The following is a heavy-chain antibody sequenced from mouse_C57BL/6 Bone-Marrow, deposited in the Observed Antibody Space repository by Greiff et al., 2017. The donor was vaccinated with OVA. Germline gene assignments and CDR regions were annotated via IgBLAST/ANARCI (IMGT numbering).Heavy chain of an antibody. CDR1: GYTFTDYN. J-gene: IGHJ3*01. V-gene: IGHV1-22*01. D-gene: IGHD3-1*01. Sequence: VQLQQSGAELMKPGASVKMSCKASGYTFTDYNMHWVKQSHGKSLEWIGYINPNNGGTSYNQKFKGKATLTVNKSSSTAYMELRSLTSEDSAVYYCARSGLPPTRFAYWGQGTLVTVSA. CDR3: ARSGLPPTRFAY. CDR2: INPNNGGT.